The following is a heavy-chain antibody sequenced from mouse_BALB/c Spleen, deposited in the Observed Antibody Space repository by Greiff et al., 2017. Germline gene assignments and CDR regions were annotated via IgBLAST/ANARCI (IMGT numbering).Heavy chain of an antibody. Sequence: VQLKESGGGLVQPGGSLKLSCAASGFTFSSYGMSWVRQTPDKRLELVATINSNGGSTYYPDSVKGRFTISRDNAKNTLYLQMSSLKSEDTAMYYCARDLGDYSYYFDYWGQGTTLTVSS. CDR2: INSNGGST. D-gene: IGHD1-1*01. V-gene: IGHV5-6-3*01. J-gene: IGHJ2*01. CDR1: GFTFSSYG. CDR3: ARDLGDYSYYFDY.